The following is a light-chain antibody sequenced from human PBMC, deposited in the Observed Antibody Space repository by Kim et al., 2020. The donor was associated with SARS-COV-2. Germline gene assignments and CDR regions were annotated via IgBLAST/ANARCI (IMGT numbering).Light chain of an antibody. V-gene: IGKV1-9*01. Sequence: DIQLTQSPSFLSASVGDRVTITCRASQGISSYLGWYQQKPGKAPKLLIYSASTLQSGVPSRFSGSGSVIEFTLTVSSLQPEDFATYYCQQLTTYPWTFGQGTKVDIK. CDR2: SAS. CDR3: QQLTTYPWT. J-gene: IGKJ1*01. CDR1: QGISSY.